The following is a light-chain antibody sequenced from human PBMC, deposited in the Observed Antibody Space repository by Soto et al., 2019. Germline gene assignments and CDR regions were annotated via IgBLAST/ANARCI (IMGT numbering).Light chain of an antibody. Sequence: QSVLTQPPSVSGAPGQRVTISCTGSSSSIGAGYDVHWYQQLPGTAPKIVIYGNSNRPSGVPDRFSGSKSGTSASLAITGLQAEDEADYYCQSYDSSLSAVVFGGGTKLTVL. CDR2: GNS. J-gene: IGLJ2*01. CDR3: QSYDSSLSAVV. CDR1: SSSIGAGYD. V-gene: IGLV1-40*01.